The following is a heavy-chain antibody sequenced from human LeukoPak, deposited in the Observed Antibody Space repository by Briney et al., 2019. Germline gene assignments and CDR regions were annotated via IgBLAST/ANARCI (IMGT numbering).Heavy chain of an antibody. Sequence: SETLSLTCTVSGYSISSGYYWGWIRQPPGKGLEWIGSIYYSGSTYYNPSLKSRVTISVDTSKNQFSLKLSSVTAADTAVYYCASIRAGSGSQTWGQGTLVTVSS. V-gene: IGHV4-38-2*02. CDR3: ASIRAGSGSQT. CDR2: IYYSGST. J-gene: IGHJ5*02. D-gene: IGHD3-10*01. CDR1: GYSISSGYY.